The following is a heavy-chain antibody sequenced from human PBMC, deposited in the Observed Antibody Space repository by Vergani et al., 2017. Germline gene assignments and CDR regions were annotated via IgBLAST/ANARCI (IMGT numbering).Heavy chain of an antibody. V-gene: IGHV3-23*04. CDR3: ASLSYDTTPYLQGGYDC. J-gene: IGHJ4*02. Sequence: QLVESGGGWVQPGGSVRLSCAASGFTFSACPMTWVRQAPGKGLEWVSAISARYPSTYYADSVKGRFTISRDNSKNMLYLQMNSLRAEDTAVYYCASLSYDTTPYLQGGYDCWGQGTLVSVSS. D-gene: IGHD2-15*01. CDR2: ISARYPST. CDR1: GFTFSACP.